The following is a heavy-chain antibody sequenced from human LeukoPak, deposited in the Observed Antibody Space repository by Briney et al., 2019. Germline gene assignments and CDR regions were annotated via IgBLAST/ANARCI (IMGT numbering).Heavy chain of an antibody. D-gene: IGHD6-19*01. CDR3: ARIIIAVAGGSDY. V-gene: IGHV4-39*07. J-gene: IGHJ4*02. CDR2: IYYSGST. CDR1: GGSISSSSYY. Sequence: SETLSLTCTVSGGSISSSSYYWGWIRQPPGKGLEWIGSIYYSGSTYYNPSLKSRVTISVDTSKNQFSLKLSSVTAADTAVYYCARIIIAVAGGSDYWGQGTLVTVSS.